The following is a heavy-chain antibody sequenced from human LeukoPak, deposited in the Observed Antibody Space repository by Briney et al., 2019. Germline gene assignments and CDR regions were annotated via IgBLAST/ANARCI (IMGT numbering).Heavy chain of an antibody. CDR1: GGSISSYS. D-gene: IGHD3-10*01. J-gene: IGHJ4*02. Sequence: SETLSLTCSVSGGSISSYSWSWIRQPPGKGLEWIGYIYYSGSTNYNPSLKSRVTISVDTSKNQFSLKLSSVTAADTAVYYCARITRTYYFDYWGQGTLVTVSS. CDR3: ARITRTYYFDY. V-gene: IGHV4-59*08. CDR2: IYYSGST.